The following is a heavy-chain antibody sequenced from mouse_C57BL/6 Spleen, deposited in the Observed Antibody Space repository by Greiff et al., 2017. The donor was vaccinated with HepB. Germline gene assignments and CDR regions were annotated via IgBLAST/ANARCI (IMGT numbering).Heavy chain of an antibody. D-gene: IGHD1-1*01. V-gene: IGHV1-19*01. CDR2: INPYNGGT. CDR1: GYTFTDYY. CDR3: ARKGITTVGGDY. J-gene: IGHJ2*01. Sequence: VHVKQSGPVLVKPGASVKMSCKASGYTFTDYYMNWVKQSHGKSLEWIGVINPYNGGTSYNQKFKGKATLTVDKSSSTAYMELNSLTSEDSAVYYCARKGITTVGGDYWGQGTTLTVSS.